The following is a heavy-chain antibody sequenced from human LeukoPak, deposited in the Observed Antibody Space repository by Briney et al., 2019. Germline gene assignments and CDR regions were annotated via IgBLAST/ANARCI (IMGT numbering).Heavy chain of an antibody. CDR3: AKPDGYSYGYGDY. D-gene: IGHD5-18*01. CDR1: GFTFSSYW. V-gene: IGHV3-23*01. CDR2: ISGSGGST. Sequence: GGSLRLSCAASGFTFSSYWMHWARQAPGKGLEWVSAISGSGGSTYYADSVKGRFTISRDNSKNTLYLQMNSLRAEDTAVYYCAKPDGYSYGYGDYWGQGTLVTVSS. J-gene: IGHJ4*02.